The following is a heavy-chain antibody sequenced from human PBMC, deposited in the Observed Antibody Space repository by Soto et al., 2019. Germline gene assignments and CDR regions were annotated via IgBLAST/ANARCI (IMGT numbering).Heavy chain of an antibody. Sequence: SEALSLTGTVCGSAIITVIYYWCWIRQPPGKGLEWIGSIYYSGSTYYNPSLKSRVTISVDTSKNQFSLKLSSVTAADTAVYYCARLRGYCSGGSCYSPEYFQHWGQGTLVTVSS. CDR1: GSAIITVIYY. CDR3: ARLRGYCSGGSCYSPEYFQH. CDR2: IYYSGST. J-gene: IGHJ1*01. D-gene: IGHD2-15*01. V-gene: IGHV4-39*01.